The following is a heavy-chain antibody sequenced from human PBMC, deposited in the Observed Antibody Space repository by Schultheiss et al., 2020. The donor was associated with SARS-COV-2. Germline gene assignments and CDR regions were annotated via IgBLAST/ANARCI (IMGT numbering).Heavy chain of an antibody. Sequence: GGSLRLSCAASGFTFSSYSMNWVRQAPGKGLEWVSSISSSSSYIYYAESVKGRFTISRDNAKNSLYLQMNSLRAEDTAVYYCARDENWNYRPYYYYGMDVWGQGTTVTVSS. CDR3: ARDENWNYRPYYYYGMDV. V-gene: IGHV3-21*01. CDR1: GFTFSSYS. D-gene: IGHD1-7*01. CDR2: ISSSSSYI. J-gene: IGHJ6*02.